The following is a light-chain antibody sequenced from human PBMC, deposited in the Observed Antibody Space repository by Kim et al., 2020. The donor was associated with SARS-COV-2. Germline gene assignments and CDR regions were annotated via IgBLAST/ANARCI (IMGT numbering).Light chain of an antibody. J-gene: IGLJ3*02. CDR2: LNSDGSH. CDR3: QTWGTGIHWV. V-gene: IGLV4-69*01. Sequence: VKPTGTLSSGHSNYASAWHQQQPEKGPRFLMKLNSDGSHVKGDGIPDRFSGSSSGADRYLTISSLQSEDEADYYCQTWGTGIHWVFGGGTQLTVL. CDR1: SGHSNYA.